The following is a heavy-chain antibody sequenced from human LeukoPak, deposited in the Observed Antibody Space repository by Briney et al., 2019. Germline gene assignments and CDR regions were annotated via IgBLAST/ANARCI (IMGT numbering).Heavy chain of an antibody. CDR3: ARGPRRYCSSTSCSFDY. D-gene: IGHD2-2*01. J-gene: IGHJ4*02. V-gene: IGHV3-21*01. CDR1: GFTFSSYS. CDR2: ISSSSSYI. Sequence: GGSLRLSCAASGFTFSSYSMNWVRQAPGKGLEWVSSISSSSSYIYYADSVKGRFTISRDNAKNSLYLQMNSLRAEDTAVYYCARGPRRYCSSTSCSFDYWGQGTLVTVSS.